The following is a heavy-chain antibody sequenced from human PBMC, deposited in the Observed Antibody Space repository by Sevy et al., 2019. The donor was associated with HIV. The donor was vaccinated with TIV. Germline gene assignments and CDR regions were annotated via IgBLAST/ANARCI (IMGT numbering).Heavy chain of an antibody. CDR1: GFTFSSYD. J-gene: IGHJ6*02. CDR3: ARSGGYSDYGMDV. Sequence: GGSLRLSCGASGFTFSSYDMHWVRQAAGKGLEWVSGIGSGGDAYYPGSVKGRFTISRENAKNSLYLQMNSLRAGDTAVYYCARSGGYSDYGMDVWGQETTVTVSS. V-gene: IGHV3-13*01. CDR2: IGSGGDA. D-gene: IGHD5-12*01.